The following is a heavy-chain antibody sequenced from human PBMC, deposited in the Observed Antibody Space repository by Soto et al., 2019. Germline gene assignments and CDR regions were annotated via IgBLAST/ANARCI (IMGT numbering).Heavy chain of an antibody. D-gene: IGHD2-8*02. Sequence: GGSLRLACAASGFTFSSYAMGWVRQAPGKGLEWVSAISGSGGSTYYADSVKGRFSISRDNSKNPLYLQMNSLRAEDTAVYYCAKGLSGVVYAISNYYYGMDVWGQGTTVTVSS. J-gene: IGHJ6*02. CDR1: GFTFSSYA. CDR2: ISGSGGST. CDR3: AKGLSGVVYAISNYYYGMDV. V-gene: IGHV3-23*01.